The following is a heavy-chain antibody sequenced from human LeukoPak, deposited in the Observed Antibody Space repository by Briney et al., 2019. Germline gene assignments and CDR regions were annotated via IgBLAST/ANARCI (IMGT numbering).Heavy chain of an antibody. CDR3: ARVPLYYYDSSGYFDY. CDR1: GGTFSSYA. D-gene: IGHD3-22*01. J-gene: IGHJ4*02. Sequence: AASVKVSCKASGGTFSSYAISWVRQAPGQGLEWMGGIIPIFGTANYAQKFQGRVTITADKSTSTAYMELSSLRSDDTAVYYCARVPLYYYDSSGYFDYWGQGTLVTVSS. CDR2: IIPIFGTA. V-gene: IGHV1-69*06.